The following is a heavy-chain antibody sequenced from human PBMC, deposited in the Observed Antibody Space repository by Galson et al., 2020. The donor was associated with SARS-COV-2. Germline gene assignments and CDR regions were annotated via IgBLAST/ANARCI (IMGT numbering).Heavy chain of an antibody. CDR1: RFTFSSYW. CDR2: IKQDGSEK. Sequence: GGSLRLSCAASRFTFSSYWMSWVRQAPGKGLEWVANIKQDGSEKYYVDSVKGRFTISRDNAKNSLYLQMNSLRAEDTAVYYCARNRDSSGYYYEIDYWGQGTRVTVSS. J-gene: IGHJ4*02. CDR3: ARNRDSSGYYYEIDY. V-gene: IGHV3-7*01. D-gene: IGHD3-22*01.